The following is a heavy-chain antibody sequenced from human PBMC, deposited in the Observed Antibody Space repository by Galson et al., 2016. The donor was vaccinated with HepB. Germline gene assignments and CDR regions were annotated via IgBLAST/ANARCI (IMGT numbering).Heavy chain of an antibody. CDR2: IYSGGST. CDR1: GFTVSSNY. J-gene: IGHJ6*02. Sequence: SLRLSCAASGFTVSSNYMSWVRQAPGKGLEWVSVIYSGGSTYYADSVKGRFTISRDNSKNTLYLQMNSLRAEDTAVYYCARGGRVTAMDYYYYGMDVWGQGTTVTVPS. CDR3: ARGGRVTAMDYYYYGMDV. V-gene: IGHV3-66*01. D-gene: IGHD5-18*01.